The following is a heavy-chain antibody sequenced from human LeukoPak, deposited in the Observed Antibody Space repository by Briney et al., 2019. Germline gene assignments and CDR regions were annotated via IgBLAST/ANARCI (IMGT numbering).Heavy chain of an antibody. CDR3: AARRGGLAYYYGMDV. V-gene: IGHV3-53*01. D-gene: IGHD3-10*01. Sequence: GGSLRLSCAASGSTVSSNYMSWVRQAPGKGLEWVSVIYSGGSTYYADSVKGRSTISRDNSKNTLYPQMNSLRAEDTAVYYCAARRGGLAYYYGMDVWGQGTTVTVSS. CDR1: GSTVSSNY. J-gene: IGHJ6*02. CDR2: IYSGGST.